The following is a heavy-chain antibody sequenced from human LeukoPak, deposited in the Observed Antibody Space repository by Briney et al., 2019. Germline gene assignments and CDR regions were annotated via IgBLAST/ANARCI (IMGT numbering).Heavy chain of an antibody. Sequence: SETLSLTCTASGYSISSGYYWGWIRQPPGKGLEWIGSIYHSGSTYYNPSLKSRVTISVDTSKNQFSLKLSSVTAADTAVYYCAREPPDTHPYYFDYWGQGTLVTVSS. D-gene: IGHD5-18*01. CDR2: IYHSGST. CDR3: AREPPDTHPYYFDY. V-gene: IGHV4-38-2*02. CDR1: GYSISSGYY. J-gene: IGHJ4*02.